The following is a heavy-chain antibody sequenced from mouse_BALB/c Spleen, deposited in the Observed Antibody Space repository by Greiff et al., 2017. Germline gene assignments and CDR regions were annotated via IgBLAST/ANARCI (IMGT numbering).Heavy chain of an antibody. J-gene: IGHJ4*01. V-gene: IGHV5-4*02. CDR2: ISDGGSYT. CDR1: GFTFSDYY. CDR3: ARVRRGAMDY. Sequence: EVQVVESGGGLVKPGGSLKLSCAASGFTFSDYYMYWVRQTPEKRLEWVATISDGGSYTYYPDSVKGRFTISRDNAKNNLYLQMSSLKSEDTAMYYCARVRRGAMDYWGQGTSVTVSS.